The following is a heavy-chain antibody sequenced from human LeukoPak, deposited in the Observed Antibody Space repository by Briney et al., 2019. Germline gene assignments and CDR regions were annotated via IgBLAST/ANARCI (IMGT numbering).Heavy chain of an antibody. D-gene: IGHD4-23*01. CDR2: IKSKTGGGTT. CDR1: GLTFINAR. V-gene: IGHV3-15*01. CDR3: THLLTMVVTGSHIDI. J-gene: IGHJ3*02. Sequence: GGSLRLSCVQPGLTFINARMRGGCQAPGKGLEWVGRIKSKTGGGTTDYTAPVKGRFSISRDDSKNTLYLQMNSLKTEDTAVYYGTHLLTMVVTGSHIDIWGQGTMVTVSS.